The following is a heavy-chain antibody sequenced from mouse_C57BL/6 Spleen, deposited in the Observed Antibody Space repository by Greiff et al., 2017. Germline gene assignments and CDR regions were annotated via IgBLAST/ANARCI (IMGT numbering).Heavy chain of an antibody. CDR2: ISSGGSYT. CDR1: GFTFSSYG. J-gene: IGHJ2*01. D-gene: IGHD2-3*01. Sequence: EVKLVESGGDLVKPGGSLKLSCAASGFTFSSYGMSWVRQTPDKRLAWVATISSGGSYTYYPDSVKGRFTISRDNAKNTLYLQMSSLKSEDTAMYYCASDGYPYYFDYWGQGTTLTVSS. V-gene: IGHV5-6*01. CDR3: ASDGYPYYFDY.